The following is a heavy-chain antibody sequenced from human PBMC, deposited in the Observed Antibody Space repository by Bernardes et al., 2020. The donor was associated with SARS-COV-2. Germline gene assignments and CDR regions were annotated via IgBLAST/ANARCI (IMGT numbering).Heavy chain of an antibody. CDR2: ISYDGSNK. CDR1: GFTFSSYA. J-gene: IGHJ3*02. V-gene: IGHV3-30*04. Sequence: GGSLRLSCAASGFTFSSYAMHWVRQAPGKGLEWVAVISYDGSNKYYADSVKGRFTISRDNSKNTLYLQMNSLRAEDTAVYYCARYSSSSNGNAFDIWGQGTMVTVSS. CDR3: ARYSSSSNGNAFDI. D-gene: IGHD6-6*01.